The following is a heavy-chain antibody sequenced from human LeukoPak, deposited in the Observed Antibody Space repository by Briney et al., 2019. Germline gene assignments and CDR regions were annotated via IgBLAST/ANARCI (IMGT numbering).Heavy chain of an antibody. J-gene: IGHJ6*02. CDR2: IIPIFGIT. Sequence: GASVKVSCKASGGTFSSYAISWVRQAPGQGLEWMGRIIPIFGITNYAQKFQGRVTITADKSTSTAYMELSSLRSEDTAVYYCARDRGVVIDTYYSDNYGVDVWGRGTTVTVSS. CDR1: GGTFSSYA. V-gene: IGHV1-69*04. CDR3: ARDRGVVIDTYYSDNYGVDV. D-gene: IGHD2-21*01.